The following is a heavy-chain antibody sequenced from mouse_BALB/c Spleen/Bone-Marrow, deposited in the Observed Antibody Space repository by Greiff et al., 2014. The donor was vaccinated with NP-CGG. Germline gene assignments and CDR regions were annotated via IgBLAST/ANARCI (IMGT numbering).Heavy chain of an antibody. D-gene: IGHD1-1*01. V-gene: IGHV14-3*02. Sequence: VQLQQSGVELVKPGASVKLSCTASGFNIKDTYIHWVKQRPEQGLEWIGRIDPANGNTKYDPKFQGKATITTDTSSNTAYLQLSSLTSEDTAVYYCASYYYGRSSFACWGQGTLVTVSA. CDR1: GFNIKDTY. CDR2: IDPANGNT. J-gene: IGHJ3*01. CDR3: ASYYYGRSSFAC.